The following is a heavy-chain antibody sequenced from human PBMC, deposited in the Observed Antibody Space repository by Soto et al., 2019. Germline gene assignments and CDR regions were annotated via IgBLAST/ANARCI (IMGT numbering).Heavy chain of an antibody. CDR3: ARRPYFAGSGSLDYFDY. Sequence: QVNLQESGPGLVRPSQTLSLTCTVSGGSISSGDVYWSWIRQAPGKDLEWIGYIYRSGSTKYNPSLKSRATISVDTSQNQCSLNLRSVTAADTAVYYCARRPYFAGSGSLDYFDYWGQGTLVTVSS. CDR1: GGSISSGDVY. D-gene: IGHD3-10*01. J-gene: IGHJ4*02. V-gene: IGHV4-30-4*01. CDR2: IYRSGST.